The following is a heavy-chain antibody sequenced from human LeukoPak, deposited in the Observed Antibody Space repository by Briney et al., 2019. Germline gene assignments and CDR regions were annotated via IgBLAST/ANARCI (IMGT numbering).Heavy chain of an antibody. CDR3: ARDSAGDYGDYAADY. J-gene: IGHJ4*02. CDR2: IWYDENNK. CDR1: GFTFSNYG. V-gene: IGHV3-33*01. Sequence: GRSLRLSCAASGFTFSNYGIHWVRQAPGKGLEWVAVIWYDENNKYYSDSVKGRFTISRDNSKNTLYLQMSSLRAEDTGVYYCARDSAGDYGDYAADYWGQGTLVTVSS. D-gene: IGHD4-17*01.